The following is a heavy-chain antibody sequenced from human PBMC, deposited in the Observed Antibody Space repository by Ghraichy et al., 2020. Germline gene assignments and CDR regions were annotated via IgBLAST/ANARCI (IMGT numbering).Heavy chain of an antibody. CDR3: ARDQCRSGQLGPTCGV. CDR2: ISGGGEDT. Sequence: GESLNISCAASGFSFGSFAISWVRQTPGKGLAWVSSISGGGEDTYYADSVRGRFTISRDNSKKTVYLQMNSLRAEDTAVYYCARDQCRSGQLGPTCGVWGQGIQVTVSS. CDR1: GFSFGSFA. V-gene: IGHV3-23*01. J-gene: IGHJ4*02. D-gene: IGHD1-26*01.